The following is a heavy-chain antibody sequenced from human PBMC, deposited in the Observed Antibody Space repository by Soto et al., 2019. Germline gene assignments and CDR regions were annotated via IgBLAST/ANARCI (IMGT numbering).Heavy chain of an antibody. Sequence: QPVGSLRLSCAASGFTFSINDMHWVRQAPGRGLEGVAVISNDGNNKYYADSVKGRFTISRDNARNSLFLQTDSLRAEDTAVYYCVRAHHTDSRGYSFFNWGQGTLVTV. V-gene: IGHV3-30*03. CDR1: GFTFSIND. CDR2: ISNDGNNK. D-gene: IGHD3-22*01. CDR3: VRAHHTDSRGYSFFN. J-gene: IGHJ4*01.